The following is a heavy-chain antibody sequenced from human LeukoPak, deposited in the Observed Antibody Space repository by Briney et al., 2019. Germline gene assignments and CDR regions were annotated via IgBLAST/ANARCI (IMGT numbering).Heavy chain of an antibody. CDR1: GFTFSNHE. V-gene: IGHV3-48*03. CDR2: ISSSGGTI. CDR3: ARPYGGQGY. Sequence: GGSLRLSCAASGFTFSNHEMNWVRQAPGKGPEWLSYISSSGGTIYYADSVKGRFTISRDNARNSLYLQMNGLRAEDTAVYYCARPYGGQGYWGQGTLVTVSS. J-gene: IGHJ4*02. D-gene: IGHD4-23*01.